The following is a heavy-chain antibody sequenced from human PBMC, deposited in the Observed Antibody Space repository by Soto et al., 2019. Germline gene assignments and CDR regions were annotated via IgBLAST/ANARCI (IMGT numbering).Heavy chain of an antibody. J-gene: IGHJ4*02. V-gene: IGHV4-39*01. CDR2: VYYTGDT. CDR3: VRWKLMATSDY. CDR1: GASISTPGSY. Sequence: QVQLMESGPGLVKPSETLSLSCTVSGASISTPGSYWGWVRQSPGTGLQWIGFVYYTGDTYYSPSFKSRFTMAADTSKIDLSVTVMSITPADTALCYCVRWKLMATSDYWGQGALVTVSS. D-gene: IGHD5-12*01.